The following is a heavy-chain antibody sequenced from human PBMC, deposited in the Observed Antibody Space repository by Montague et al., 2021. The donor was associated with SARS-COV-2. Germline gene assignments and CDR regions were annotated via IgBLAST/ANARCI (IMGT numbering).Heavy chain of an antibody. J-gene: IGHJ3*02. D-gene: IGHD1-14*01. Sequence: SETLSLTCTVSGGSISSYYWSWIRQPAGKGLEWTGLIYTSGSTSYNPSLKSRVTMSLDTSKNQFSLKLRSVTAADTAVYYCARGSFGMGAFDIWGQGTMVTVSS. V-gene: IGHV4-4*07. CDR2: IYTSGST. CDR3: ARGSFGMGAFDI. CDR1: GGSISSYY.